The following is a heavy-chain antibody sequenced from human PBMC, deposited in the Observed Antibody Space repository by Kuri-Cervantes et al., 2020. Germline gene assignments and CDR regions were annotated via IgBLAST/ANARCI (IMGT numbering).Heavy chain of an antibody. J-gene: IGHJ3*02. CDR2: IYYSGST. CDR3: ARGGEWELTTPGDDAFDI. V-gene: IGHV4-39*07. Sequence: SETLSLTCTVSGGSISSSSYYWGWIRQPPGKGLEWIGSIYYSGSTNYNPSLKSRVTISVDTSKNQFSLKLSSVTAADTAVYYCARGGEWELTTPGDDAFDIWGQGTMVTVSS. CDR1: GGSISSSSYY. D-gene: IGHD1-26*01.